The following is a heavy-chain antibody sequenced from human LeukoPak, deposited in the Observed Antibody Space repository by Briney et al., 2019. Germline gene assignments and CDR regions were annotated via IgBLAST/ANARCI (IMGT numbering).Heavy chain of an antibody. CDR3: ARAVAARHDYYYYYMDV. V-gene: IGHV3-48*01. Sequence: GGSLRLSCAASGFTFSSYSMNWVRQAPGKGLEWVSYISSSSSTIYYADSVKGRFTISRDNAKKSLYLQMDSLRAEDTAVYYCARAVAARHDYYYYYMDVWGKGTTVTVSS. D-gene: IGHD6-6*01. CDR1: GFTFSSYS. CDR2: ISSSSSTI. J-gene: IGHJ6*03.